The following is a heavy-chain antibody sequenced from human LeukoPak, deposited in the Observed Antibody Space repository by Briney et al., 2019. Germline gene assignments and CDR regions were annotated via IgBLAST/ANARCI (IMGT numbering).Heavy chain of an antibody. CDR3: ATAPYCSSTSCYLRFDP. CDR2: FDPEDGET. J-gene: IGHJ5*02. CDR1: GYTLTELS. Sequence: ASVKVSCKVSGYTLTELSMHWVRQAPGKGLEWMGGFDPEDGETIYAQKFQGRVTMTEDTSTDTAYMELSSLRSEDTAVYYCATAPYCSSTSCYLRFDPWGQGTLVTVSS. D-gene: IGHD2-2*01. V-gene: IGHV1-24*01.